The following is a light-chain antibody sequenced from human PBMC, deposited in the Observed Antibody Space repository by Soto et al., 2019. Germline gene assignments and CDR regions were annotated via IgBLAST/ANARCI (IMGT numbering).Light chain of an antibody. J-gene: IGLJ2*01. V-gene: IGLV1-47*01. Sequence: QSVLTQPPSASGTPGQRVTISCSGSASNIGTNYVYWYQQLTGTAPKPLIYRNNQRPSGVPERFSGSKSGTSASLAISGLRSEDESDYYCAAWDDSLSAVVFGGGTKLTVL. CDR2: RNN. CDR3: AAWDDSLSAVV. CDR1: ASNIGTNY.